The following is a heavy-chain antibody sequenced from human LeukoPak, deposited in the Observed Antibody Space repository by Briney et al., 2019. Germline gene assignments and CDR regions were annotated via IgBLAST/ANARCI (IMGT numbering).Heavy chain of an antibody. V-gene: IGHV4-59*01. CDR1: GGSISSYY. D-gene: IGHD3-22*01. CDR3: ARANYDYYDSSGYHPALDY. Sequence: SETLSLTCTVSGGSISSYYWSWIRQPPGKGLEWIGYIYYSGSTNYNPSLKSRVTISVGTSKNQFSLKLSSVTAADTAVYYCARANYDYYDSSGYHPALDYWGQGTLVTVSS. J-gene: IGHJ4*02. CDR2: IYYSGST.